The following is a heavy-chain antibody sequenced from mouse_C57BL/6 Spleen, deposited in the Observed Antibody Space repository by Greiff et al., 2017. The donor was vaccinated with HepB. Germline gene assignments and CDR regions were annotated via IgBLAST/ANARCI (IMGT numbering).Heavy chain of an antibody. Sequence: EVQVVESGGGLVKPGGSLKLSCAASGFTFSDYGMHWVRQAPEKGLEWVAYISSGSSTIYYADTVKGRFTISRDNAKNTLFLQMTSLRSEDTAMYYCARSPYYYGSSYDAMDYWGQGTSVTVSS. CDR1: GFTFSDYG. D-gene: IGHD1-1*01. V-gene: IGHV5-17*01. CDR3: ARSPYYYGSSYDAMDY. J-gene: IGHJ4*01. CDR2: ISSGSSTI.